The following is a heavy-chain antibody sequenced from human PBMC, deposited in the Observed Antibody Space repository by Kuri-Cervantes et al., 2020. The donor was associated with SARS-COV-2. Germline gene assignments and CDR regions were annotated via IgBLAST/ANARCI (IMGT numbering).Heavy chain of an antibody. J-gene: IGHJ6*04. D-gene: IGHD3-9*01. CDR1: GFNYLNYA. V-gene: IGHV3-30-3*01. CDR2: VSYNGTNK. Sequence: GESLKISCTASGFNYLNYAMHWVRQAPGTGLEWVAVVSYNGTNKYYADSVKGRFTISRDNSRNIVYLQMNSLRPEDTAFYYCTREAYDYNMGFDSWGKGTTVTDSS. CDR3: TREAYDYNMGFDS.